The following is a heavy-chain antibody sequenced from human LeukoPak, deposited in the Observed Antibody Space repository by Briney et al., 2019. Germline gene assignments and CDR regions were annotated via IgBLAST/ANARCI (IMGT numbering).Heavy chain of an antibody. J-gene: IGHJ4*02. CDR3: ARADSISPCDY. Sequence: GGSLRLSCAASGFTFSSYAMSWVRQPPGKGLEWVSAISGSGVSTYYADSVKGRFTISRDNSKNTLYLQMNSLRAEDTAVYYCARADSISPCDYWGQGTLVTVSS. CDR1: GFTFSSYA. V-gene: IGHV3-23*01. D-gene: IGHD2-21*01. CDR2: ISGSGVST.